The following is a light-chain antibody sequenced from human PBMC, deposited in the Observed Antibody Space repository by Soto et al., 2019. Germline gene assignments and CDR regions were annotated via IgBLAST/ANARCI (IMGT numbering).Light chain of an antibody. V-gene: IGLV2-14*03. CDR1: SSDVGAYDF. CDR2: EVR. J-gene: IGLJ1*01. CDR3: SSHTTRNTRV. Sequence: QSALTQPASVSGSPGQSITISCTGTSSDVGAYDFVSWYQQHPDKAPKLMIYEVRGRPSGVSNRFSGSKSFNTATLTISGLQAEDEADYYCSSHTTRNTRVFGTGTKHTVL.